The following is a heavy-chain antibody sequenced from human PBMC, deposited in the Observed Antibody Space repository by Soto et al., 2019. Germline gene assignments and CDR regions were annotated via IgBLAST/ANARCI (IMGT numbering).Heavy chain of an antibody. J-gene: IGHJ4*02. V-gene: IGHV5-10-1*01. Sequence: GESRKISCKGSGYSFTSYWISWVRQMPGKGLEWMGRIDPSDSYTNYSPSFQGHVTISADKSISTAYLQWSSLKASDTAMYYCARQTQLEYYFDYWGQGHLVTVSS. D-gene: IGHD6-13*01. CDR3: ARQTQLEYYFDY. CDR2: IDPSDSYT. CDR1: GYSFTSYW.